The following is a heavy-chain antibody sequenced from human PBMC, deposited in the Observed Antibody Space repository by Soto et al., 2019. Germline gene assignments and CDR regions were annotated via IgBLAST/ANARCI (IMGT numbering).Heavy chain of an antibody. CDR1: GFTFSSYA. CDR3: AKGIDDTAMVTPFDY. V-gene: IGHV3-23*01. Sequence: GGSLRLSCAASGFTFSSYAMSWVRQAPGKGLEWVSAISGSGGSTYYADSVKGRFTISRDNSKNTLYLQMNSLGAEDTAVYYCAKGIDDTAMVTPFDYWGQGTLVTVSS. CDR2: ISGSGGST. J-gene: IGHJ4*02. D-gene: IGHD5-18*01.